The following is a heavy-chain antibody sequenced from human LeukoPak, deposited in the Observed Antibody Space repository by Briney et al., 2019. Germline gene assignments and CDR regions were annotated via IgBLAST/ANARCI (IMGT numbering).Heavy chain of an antibody. CDR1: GFTFSSYG. D-gene: IGHD6-19*01. J-gene: IGHJ4*02. V-gene: IGHV3-30*02. CDR3: AKDQKQWLVPSYYFDY. CDR2: IRYDGSNK. Sequence: PGGSLRLSCAASGFTFSSYGMHWVRQAPGKGLEWVAFIRYDGSNKYYADSVKGRFTISRDNSKNTLYLQMSSLRAEDTAVYYCAKDQKQWLVPSYYFDYWGQGTLVTVSS.